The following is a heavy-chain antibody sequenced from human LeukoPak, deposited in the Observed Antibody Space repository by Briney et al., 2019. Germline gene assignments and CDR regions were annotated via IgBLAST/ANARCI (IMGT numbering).Heavy chain of an antibody. V-gene: IGHV5-51*01. CDR1: GYSFTTYW. Sequence: GESLKISCKGSGYSFTTYWIGWVRQMPGKGLEWMGIIHPDDSDTRYSPSFQGQVTISADKSISTAYLQWSSLKASDTAMYYCARRARDSVVVIGGVDYWGQGTLVTVSS. CDR2: IHPDDSDT. D-gene: IGHD2-21*01. CDR3: ARRARDSVVVIGGVDY. J-gene: IGHJ4*02.